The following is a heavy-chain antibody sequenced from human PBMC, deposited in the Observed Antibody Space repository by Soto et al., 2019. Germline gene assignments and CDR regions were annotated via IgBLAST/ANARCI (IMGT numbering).Heavy chain of an antibody. Sequence: GGSLRLSCAAAGFTFSSYTMTWVRQAPGKGPEWVSSISAGGDYTYDTDSVKGRFTISRDNFKKTLYLQMNSLRADDTAVYYCARIYGSWGIEYWGQGTLVTVSS. D-gene: IGHD6-19*01. CDR2: ISAGGDYT. J-gene: IGHJ4*02. CDR3: ARIYGSWGIEY. CDR1: GFTFSSYT. V-gene: IGHV3-23*01.